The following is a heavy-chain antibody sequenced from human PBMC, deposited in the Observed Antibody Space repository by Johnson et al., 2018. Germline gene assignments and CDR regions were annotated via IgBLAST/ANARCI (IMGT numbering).Heavy chain of an antibody. J-gene: IGHJ3*02. CDR1: GYTFTSYD. Sequence: QVQLVQSGAEVKKPGASVKVSCKASGYTFTSYDINWVRQATGQGLEWMGWMNPNSGNTGYEQKFQGRVTMTRNTSISTAYMELGSLRSEDTAVYYCARGGFYYDSSGYYDAFDIWGQGTMVTVSS. CDR2: MNPNSGNT. CDR3: ARGGFYYDSSGYYDAFDI. D-gene: IGHD3-22*01. V-gene: IGHV1-8*01.